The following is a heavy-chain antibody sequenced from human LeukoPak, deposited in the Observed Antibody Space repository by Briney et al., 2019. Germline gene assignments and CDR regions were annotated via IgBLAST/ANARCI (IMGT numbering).Heavy chain of an antibody. CDR1: GYTFTSYG. Sequence: ASVKVSCKASGYTFTSYGISWVRQAPGQGLEWMGWINPNSGGTNYAQKFQGRVTMTRDTSISTAYMELSRLRSDDTAVYYCASSPYGDAFDIWGQGTMVTVSS. CDR3: ASSPYGDAFDI. J-gene: IGHJ3*02. CDR2: INPNSGGT. D-gene: IGHD4-17*01. V-gene: IGHV1-2*02.